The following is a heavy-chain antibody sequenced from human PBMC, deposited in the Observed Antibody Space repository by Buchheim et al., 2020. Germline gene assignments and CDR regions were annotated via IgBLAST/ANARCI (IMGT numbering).Heavy chain of an antibody. CDR3: VKTGYSYGPYDYYYYMDV. J-gene: IGHJ6*03. CDR2: ISYDGSEK. CDR1: GFTFSSYG. Sequence: QVQLVESGGGVVQSGRSLRLSCAASGFTFSSYGMHWVRQAPGKGLEWVADISYDGSEKYYVDSVKGRFTISRDNSKNTLYLQMNSLRAEDTAVYYCVKTGYSYGPYDYYYYMDVWGKGTT. D-gene: IGHD5-18*01. V-gene: IGHV3-30*18.